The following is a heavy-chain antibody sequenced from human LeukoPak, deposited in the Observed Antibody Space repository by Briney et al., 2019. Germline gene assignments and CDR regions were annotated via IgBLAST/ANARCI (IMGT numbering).Heavy chain of an antibody. V-gene: IGHV3-7*05. J-gene: IGHJ4*02. CDR1: GFTFTNYW. CDR2: IRQDGGQK. CDR3: ARIGYSSSSLDY. D-gene: IGHD6-6*01. Sequence: GGSLRLSCAASGFTFTNYWMSGVRQAPGEGLEWVANIRQDGGQKYYMDSVKGRFTISRDNAKNSVYLQMNSLRLEDTAVYFCARIGYSSSSLDYWGQGTLVTVSS.